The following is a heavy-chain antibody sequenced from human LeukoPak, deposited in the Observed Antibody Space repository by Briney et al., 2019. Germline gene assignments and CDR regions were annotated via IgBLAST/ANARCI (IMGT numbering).Heavy chain of an antibody. Sequence: PSETLSLTCTVSGGSISGYYWSWIRQPPGKALEWIGYVYYNVNTSDNPSLKSRVSISVDTSNNQFSLKLRSVTAGDTAAYYCARDHGAVAGTGWFDPWGQGTLVTVSS. CDR3: ARDHGAVAGTGWFDP. CDR2: VYYNVNT. D-gene: IGHD6-19*01. CDR1: GGSISGYY. J-gene: IGHJ5*02. V-gene: IGHV4-59*13.